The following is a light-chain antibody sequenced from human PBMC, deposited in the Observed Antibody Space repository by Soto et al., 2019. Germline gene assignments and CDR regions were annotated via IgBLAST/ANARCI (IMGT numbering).Light chain of an antibody. CDR1: QSVGTY. Sequence: ETVLTQSPATVSLSPGERATLSCRASQSVGTYLAWYRQRPGQSPTLLIYHASNRPTGIPARFSGSGSGTDFHPPLRRLEPEDFAVYYWQHPSGWFSWSVGQGTKVEIK. CDR2: HAS. V-gene: IGKV3-11*01. CDR3: QHPSGWFSWS. J-gene: IGKJ1*01.